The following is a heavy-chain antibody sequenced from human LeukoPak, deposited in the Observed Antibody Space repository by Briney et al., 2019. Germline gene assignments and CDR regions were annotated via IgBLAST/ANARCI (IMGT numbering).Heavy chain of an antibody. CDR3: ARHAYGNYLLDY. CDR1: GYSISSGYY. D-gene: IGHD4-11*01. V-gene: IGHV4-38-2*01. Sequence: PSETLSLTCAVSGYSISSGYYWGWIRQPPGKGLEWIGSIYHSGSTYYNPSLKSRVTISVDTSKNQFSLKLSSVTAADTAVYYCARHAYGNYLLDYWGQGTLVTVSS. CDR2: IYHSGST. J-gene: IGHJ4*02.